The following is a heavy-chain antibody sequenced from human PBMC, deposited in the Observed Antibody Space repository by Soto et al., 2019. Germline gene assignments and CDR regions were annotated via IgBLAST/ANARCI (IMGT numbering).Heavy chain of an antibody. D-gene: IGHD3-3*01. J-gene: IGHJ4*02. V-gene: IGHV3-64*04. CDR3: AKDLLEWLLRQRGDFGY. Sequence: GGSLRLSCSASGFTFSSYAMHWVRQAPGKGLEYVSAISSNGGSTYYADSVKGRFTISRDNSKNTLYLQMNSLRAEDTAVYYCAKDLLEWLLRQRGDFGYWGQGTLVTVSS. CDR1: GFTFSSYA. CDR2: ISSNGGST.